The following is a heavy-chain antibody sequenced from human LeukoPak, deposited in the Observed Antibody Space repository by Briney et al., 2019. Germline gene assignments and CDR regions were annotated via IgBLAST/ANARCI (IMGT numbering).Heavy chain of an antibody. Sequence: PSETLSLTCAVYGGSFSGYYWSWIRQPPGKGLEWIGEINHSGSTNYNPSLKSRVTISVDTSKNQFSLKLSSVTAADTAVYYCARDLTVGATPYWGQGTLVTVSS. CDR1: GGSFSGYY. CDR3: ARDLTVGATPY. J-gene: IGHJ4*02. V-gene: IGHV4-34*01. CDR2: INHSGST. D-gene: IGHD1-26*01.